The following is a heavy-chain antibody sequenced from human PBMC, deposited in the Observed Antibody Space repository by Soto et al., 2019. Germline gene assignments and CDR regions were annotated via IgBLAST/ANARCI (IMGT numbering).Heavy chain of an antibody. CDR3: ARDLVGPIAVAGRTDY. Sequence: PGGSLRLSCAASGFTFSSYWMSWVRQAPGKGLEWVANIKQDGSEKYYVDSVKGRFTISGDNAKNSLYLQMNSLRAEDTAVYYCARDLVGPIAVAGRTDYWGQGTLVTVSS. J-gene: IGHJ4*02. D-gene: IGHD6-19*01. CDR1: GFTFSSYW. CDR2: IKQDGSEK. V-gene: IGHV3-7*01.